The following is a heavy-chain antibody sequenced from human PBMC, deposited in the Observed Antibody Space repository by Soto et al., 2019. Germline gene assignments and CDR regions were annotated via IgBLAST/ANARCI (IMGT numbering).Heavy chain of an antibody. J-gene: IGHJ6*02. V-gene: IGHV4-34*01. Sequence: PSETLSLTCAVYGGSFSGYYRSWIRQPPGKGLEWIGEINHSGSTNYNPSLKSRVTISVDTSKNQFSLKLSSVTAADTAVYYCARGCAGNPRALYYYYYGMDVWGQGTAVT. CDR2: INHSGST. CDR1: GGSFSGYY. CDR3: ARGCAGNPRALYYYYYGMDV. D-gene: IGHD6-13*01.